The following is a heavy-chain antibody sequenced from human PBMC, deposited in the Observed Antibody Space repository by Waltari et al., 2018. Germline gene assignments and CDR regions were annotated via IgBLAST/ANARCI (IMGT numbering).Heavy chain of an antibody. D-gene: IGHD2-15*01. V-gene: IGHV3-30*01. CDR1: GFSFSDYA. CDR2: ISFGGSDT. Sequence: QVHLVESGGGVVQPGRSLRLSCAASGFSFSDYAMYWVRQAPGRGLEWVALISFGGSDTYYAASVKGQFTISRDNSKSTLYLQMNSLRAEDTAVYYCARDSVVVTATLPSLRGYYYYGMDVWGQGTTVTVSS. J-gene: IGHJ6*02. CDR3: ARDSVVVTATLPSLRGYYYYGMDV.